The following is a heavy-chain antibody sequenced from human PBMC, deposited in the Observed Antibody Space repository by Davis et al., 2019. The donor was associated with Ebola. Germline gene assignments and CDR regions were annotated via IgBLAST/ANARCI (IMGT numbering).Heavy chain of an antibody. Sequence: GGSLRLSCAASGFTFTTYVMHWVRQAPGKGLEWVAVIYSGGSTYYADSVKGRFTISRDNSKNTLYLQMNSLRAEDTAVYYCARIQSGHHGMDVWGQGATVTVSS. CDR3: ARIQSGHHGMDV. V-gene: IGHV3-66*01. J-gene: IGHJ6*02. CDR2: IYSGGST. D-gene: IGHD3-10*01. CDR1: GFTFTTYV.